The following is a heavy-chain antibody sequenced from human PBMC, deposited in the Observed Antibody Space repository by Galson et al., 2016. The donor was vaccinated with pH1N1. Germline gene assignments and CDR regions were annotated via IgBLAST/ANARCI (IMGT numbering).Heavy chain of an antibody. Sequence: SLRLSCAASGFTFSSYAMYWVRQAPGKGLEWASAISGSGGTTHDAASVKGRFTISRDNSKNTLYLQMHSLRAEDTATYYCAKVTDVCTVTRCFPYGMHAWGQGTTVTVSS. CDR3: AKVTDVCTVTRCFPYGMHA. CDR2: ISGSGGTT. D-gene: IGHD2-2*01. V-gene: IGHV3-23*01. CDR1: GFTFSSYA. J-gene: IGHJ6*02.